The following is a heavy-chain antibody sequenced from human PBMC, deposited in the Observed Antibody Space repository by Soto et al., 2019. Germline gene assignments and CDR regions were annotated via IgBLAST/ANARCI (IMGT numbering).Heavy chain of an antibody. J-gene: IGHJ4*02. CDR1: GGTIISGDYY. V-gene: IGHV4-30-4*01. CDR3: ARHDYGDYGRWYFDY. D-gene: IGHD4-17*01. CDR2: IYYSGST. Sequence: SETLSLTCIVSGGTIISGDYYWNWIRKPPGKGLEWIGYIYYSGSTYYNPSLKSRVTMSVDTSKNQFSLKLSSVTAADTAVYYCARHDYGDYGRWYFDYWGPGTLVTVSS.